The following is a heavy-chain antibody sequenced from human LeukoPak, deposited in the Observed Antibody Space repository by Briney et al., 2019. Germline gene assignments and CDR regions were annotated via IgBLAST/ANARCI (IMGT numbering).Heavy chain of an antibody. V-gene: IGHV3-33*01. D-gene: IGHD1-7*01. CDR3: ARDRLARWNYVTYYFDY. Sequence: GGSLRLSCAASGFTFSSYGMHWVRQAPGKGLEWVAVIWYDGSNKYYADSVKGRFTISRDNSKNTLYLQMNSLRAEDTAVYYCARDRLARWNYVTYYFDYWGQGTLVTVSS. CDR2: IWYDGSNK. CDR1: GFTFSSYG. J-gene: IGHJ4*02.